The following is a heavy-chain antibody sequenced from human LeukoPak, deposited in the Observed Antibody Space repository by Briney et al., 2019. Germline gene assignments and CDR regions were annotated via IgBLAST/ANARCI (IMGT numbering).Heavy chain of an antibody. CDR3: ARRAYYNYGLDV. CDR1: GYIFTGYW. J-gene: IGHJ6*02. Sequence: GESLKISCKASGYIFTGYWIGWVRQMRGKGLEWMGVIYPGDSDTTYSPSFQGQVTISADKSNNTAYLQWSSLKASDTATYYCARRAYYNYGLDVWGQGTTVTVSS. CDR2: IYPGDSDT. V-gene: IGHV5-51*01.